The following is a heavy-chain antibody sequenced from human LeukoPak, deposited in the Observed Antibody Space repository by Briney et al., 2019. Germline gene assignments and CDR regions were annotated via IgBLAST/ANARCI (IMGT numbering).Heavy chain of an antibody. V-gene: IGHV5-51*01. J-gene: IGHJ4*02. CDR2: IYPGDSDT. Sequence: GESLKISCKGSGYTFTSYWIAWVRQMPGSGLEWMGNIYPGDSDTTYSPSFQGQVTISADKSISTAYLQWSSLKASDTAMYYCARRQAGFDFWGQGTLVTVSS. CDR3: ARRQAGFDF. CDR1: GYTFTSYW.